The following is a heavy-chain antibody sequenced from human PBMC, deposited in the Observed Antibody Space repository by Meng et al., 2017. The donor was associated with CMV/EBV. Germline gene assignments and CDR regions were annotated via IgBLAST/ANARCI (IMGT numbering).Heavy chain of an antibody. J-gene: IGHJ1*01. V-gene: IGHV1-18*01. CDR1: GYTFTSYG. Sequence: ASVKVSCKASGYTFTSYGITWVRQAPGQGLEWMGWISAYNGNTNYVQKLQGRVTMTTDTSTSTAYMELRSLRSDDTAVYYCAKQPQWDSAYCGGDCYPSYFQHWGQGTLVTVSS. D-gene: IGHD2-21*01. CDR3: AKQPQWDSAYCGGDCYPSYFQH. CDR2: ISAYNGNT.